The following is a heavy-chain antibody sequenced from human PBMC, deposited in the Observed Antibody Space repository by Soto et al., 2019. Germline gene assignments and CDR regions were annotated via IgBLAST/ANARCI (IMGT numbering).Heavy chain of an antibody. V-gene: IGHV1-69*04. CDR3: TRDFPGDANWYFDL. J-gene: IGHJ2*01. CDR2: IIPILGIA. Sequence: SVKVSCKASGGTFSSYTISWVRQAPGQGLEWMGRIIPILGIANYAQKFQGRVTITADKSTSTAYMELSSLRSEDTAVYYCTRDFPGDANWYFDLWGRGTLVTVSS. CDR1: GGTFSSYT.